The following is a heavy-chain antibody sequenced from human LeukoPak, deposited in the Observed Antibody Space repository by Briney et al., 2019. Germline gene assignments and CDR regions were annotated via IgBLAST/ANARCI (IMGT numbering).Heavy chain of an antibody. CDR2: MYHSGST. J-gene: IGHJ4*02. CDR1: GYSISSAYY. CDR3: ARGFRGDNFDY. D-gene: IGHD7-27*01. V-gene: IGHV4-38-2*02. Sequence: SETLSLTCSVSGYSISSAYYWGWIRQPPGKGLEWIGTMYHSGSTNYNPSLKSRVTISVDTSKNQFSLKLSSVTAANTAVYFCARGFRGDNFDYWGQGTLVTVSS.